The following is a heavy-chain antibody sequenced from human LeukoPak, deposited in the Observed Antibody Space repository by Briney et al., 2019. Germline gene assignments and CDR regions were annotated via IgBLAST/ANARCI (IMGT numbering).Heavy chain of an antibody. D-gene: IGHD4-23*01. V-gene: IGHV4-59*01. CDR3: AGATTVVIDY. CDR1: GGSISSDY. CDR2: IYYSGST. Sequence: SETLSLTCTASGGSISSDYWSWIRQPPGKGLEWIGYIYYSGSTNYNPSLKSRVTISVDTSKNQFSLKLSSVTAADTAVYYCAGATTVVIDYWGQGTLVTVSS. J-gene: IGHJ4*02.